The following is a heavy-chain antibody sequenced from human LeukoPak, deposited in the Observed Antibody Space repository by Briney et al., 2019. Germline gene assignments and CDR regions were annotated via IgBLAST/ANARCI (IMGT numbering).Heavy chain of an antibody. Sequence: GASVKVSCKASGYTFTGYYMHWVRQAPGQGLEWMGWINPNSGGTNYAQKFQGRVTMTRDTSISTAYMELSRLRSDDTAVCYCARRVGWSAAPEAFDIWGQGTMVAVSS. CDR3: ARRVGWSAAPEAFDI. J-gene: IGHJ3*02. CDR1: GYTFTGYY. CDR2: INPNSGGT. D-gene: IGHD6-13*01. V-gene: IGHV1-2*02.